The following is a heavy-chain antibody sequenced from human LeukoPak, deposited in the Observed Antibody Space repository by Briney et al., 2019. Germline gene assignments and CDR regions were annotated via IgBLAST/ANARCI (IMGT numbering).Heavy chain of an antibody. V-gene: IGHV1-69*13. Sequence: SVKVSCKASGGTFSSYAISCGRQAPGHRLEWMGGIIRIFGTANYAQKFQGRVTITADESTSTAYMELSSLRSEDTAVYYCAPSARSGRTPGWFDPWGQGTLVTVSS. CDR1: GGTFSSYA. CDR2: IIRIFGTA. CDR3: APSARSGRTPGWFDP. D-gene: IGHD6-19*01. J-gene: IGHJ5*02.